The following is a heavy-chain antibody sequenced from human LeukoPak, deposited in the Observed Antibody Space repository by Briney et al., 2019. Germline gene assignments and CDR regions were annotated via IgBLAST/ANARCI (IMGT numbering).Heavy chain of an antibody. CDR2: IYSGGST. J-gene: IGHJ4*02. D-gene: IGHD3-16*01. V-gene: IGHV3-53*01. CDR1: GFTVSSNY. Sequence: PGGSLRLSCAASGFTVSSNYMSWVRQTPGKGLEWVSVIYSGGSTYYADSVKGRFTISRDNSKNTLYLQMNSLRAEDTAVYYCARERSRGYYFDYWGQGTLVTVSS. CDR3: ARERSRGYYFDY.